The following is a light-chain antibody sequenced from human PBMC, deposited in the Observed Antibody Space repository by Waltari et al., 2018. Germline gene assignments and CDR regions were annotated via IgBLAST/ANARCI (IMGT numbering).Light chain of an antibody. CDR3: QKYNSVPIT. Sequence: DIQMTQSPSFLSASVGVRVTITCRASQGITNYLAWYQQKPGKVPKLLIYAASTLHSGVPSRFSGSGSGTDFTLTITSLQPDDVATYYCQKYNSVPITFGQGTRLEIK. CDR2: AAS. J-gene: IGKJ5*01. V-gene: IGKV1-27*01. CDR1: QGITNY.